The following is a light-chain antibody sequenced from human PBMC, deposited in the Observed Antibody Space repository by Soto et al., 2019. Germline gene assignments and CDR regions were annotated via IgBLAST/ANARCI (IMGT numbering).Light chain of an antibody. CDR3: QQYNSFPFT. J-gene: IGKJ3*01. CDR2: DAS. Sequence: AIQLTQSPSSLSASLGDRVTMTCRASQDHRTAIAWYQQKPGKSPTLLIYDASSLQSGVPSRFSGRGSGTDFTFIISSLQPEDFATYYCQQYNSFPFTFGPGTKVEIK. V-gene: IGKV1-13*02. CDR1: QDHRTA.